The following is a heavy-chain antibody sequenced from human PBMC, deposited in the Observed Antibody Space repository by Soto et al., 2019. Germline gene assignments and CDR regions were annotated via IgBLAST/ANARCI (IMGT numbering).Heavy chain of an antibody. CDR1: GGTFSHSP. Sequence: QVQLVQSGAEVKKPGSSVKVSCKSSGGTFSHSPISWVRQAPGQGLEWMGGVIPLFRTANYAQKFQGRVTITADESTNTAYMELSSLRSGDTAVYYCARSRFVVGVTEDYYGIDVWGQGTTVTVAS. V-gene: IGHV1-69*12. J-gene: IGHJ6*02. CDR3: ARSRFVVGVTEDYYGIDV. D-gene: IGHD2-15*01. CDR2: VIPLFRTA.